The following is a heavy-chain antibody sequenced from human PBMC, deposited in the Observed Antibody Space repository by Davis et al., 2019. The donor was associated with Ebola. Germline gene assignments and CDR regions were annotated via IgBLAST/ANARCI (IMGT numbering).Heavy chain of an antibody. CDR1: GFTFSRYW. V-gene: IGHV3-23*01. J-gene: IGHJ3*02. CDR2: FDSGGST. Sequence: GESLKISCVASGFTFSRYWMTWVRQAPGKGLEWVSTFDSGGSTFYADSVKGRFTISRDNSKNTLYLQMNSLRVEDTAVYYCARGGLLWFGELPDNDAFDIWGQGTMVTVSS. D-gene: IGHD3-10*01. CDR3: ARGGLLWFGELPDNDAFDI.